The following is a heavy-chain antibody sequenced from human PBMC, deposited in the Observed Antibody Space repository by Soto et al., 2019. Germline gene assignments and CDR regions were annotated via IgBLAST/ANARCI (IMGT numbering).Heavy chain of an antibody. CDR2: INAGNGNT. D-gene: IGHD6-6*01. CDR3: ARDGAARPSDYEYYGMDV. J-gene: IGHJ6*02. V-gene: IGHV1-3*01. Sequence: ASVKVSCKASGYTFTSYAMYWVLQAPGQRLEWMGWINAGNGNTKYSQKFQGRVTITRDTSASTAYTELSSLRSEDTAVYYCARDGAARPSDYEYYGMDVWGQGTTVTVSS. CDR1: GYTFTSYA.